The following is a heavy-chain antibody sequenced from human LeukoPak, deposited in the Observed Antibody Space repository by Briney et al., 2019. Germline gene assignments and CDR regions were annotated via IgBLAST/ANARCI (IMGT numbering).Heavy chain of an antibody. CDR2: INHSGST. CDR3: ARHANYYDAFDI. V-gene: IGHV4-34*01. D-gene: IGHD3-10*01. Sequence: SETLSLTCAVHGGSFSGYYWSWIRQPPGKGLEWIGEINHSGSTNYNPSLKSRVTISVDTSKNQFSLKLSSVTAADTAVYYCARHANYYDAFDIWGQGTMVTVSS. CDR1: GGSFSGYY. J-gene: IGHJ3*02.